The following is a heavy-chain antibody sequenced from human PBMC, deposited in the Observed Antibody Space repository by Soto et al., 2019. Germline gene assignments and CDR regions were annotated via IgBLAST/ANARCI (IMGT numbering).Heavy chain of an antibody. D-gene: IGHD3-3*01. CDR2: IKHDGSEK. Sequence: GGSLRLSCAVSGFTFSSYWMSWVRQAPGKGLEWVANIKHDGSEKYYVDSVKGRFTISRDNAKNSLYLQMKSLRAEDTAVYYCAREKREWSLEFYYNGMDVWGRGTTVTVSS. CDR1: GFTFSSYW. CDR3: AREKREWSLEFYYNGMDV. J-gene: IGHJ6*02. V-gene: IGHV3-7*01.